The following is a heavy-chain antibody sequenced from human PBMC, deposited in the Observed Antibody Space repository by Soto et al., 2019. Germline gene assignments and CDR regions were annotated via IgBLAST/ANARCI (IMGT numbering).Heavy chain of an antibody. Sequence: QVQLVESGGGVVQPGRSLRLSCAASGFTFSSYGMHGVRQAPGKGLEWVAVISYDGSNKYYADSVKGRFTISRDNSKNTLYLQMNSLRAEDTAVYYCAKFGSSSGYSDYWGQGTLVTVSS. D-gene: IGHD3-22*01. CDR1: GFTFSSYG. CDR2: ISYDGSNK. CDR3: AKFGSSSGYSDY. V-gene: IGHV3-30*18. J-gene: IGHJ4*02.